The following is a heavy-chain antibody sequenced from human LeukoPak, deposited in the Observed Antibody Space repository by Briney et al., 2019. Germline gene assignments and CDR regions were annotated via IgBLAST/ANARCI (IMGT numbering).Heavy chain of an antibody. D-gene: IGHD2-15*01. Sequence: AETLFLTCTVSGGSMSSYYWSWIRQPPGKGPEWIGYIYYSGTTSYNPSLTGRVTISMDTSNNHFSLKLRSVTAGDTAVYYCARGWPDYYSMDIWGPGTTVTVSS. CDR2: IYYSGTT. CDR1: GGSMSSYY. CDR3: ARGWPDYYSMDI. J-gene: IGHJ6*02. V-gene: IGHV4-59*01.